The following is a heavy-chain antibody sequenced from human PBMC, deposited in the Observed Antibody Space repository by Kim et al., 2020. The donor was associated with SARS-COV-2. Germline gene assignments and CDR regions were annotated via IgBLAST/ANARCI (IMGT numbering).Heavy chain of an antibody. CDR3: AKDYGPYDSSGYYPDAFDI. V-gene: IGHV3-23*01. Sequence: GGSLRLSCAASGFTFSSYAMSWVRQAPGKGLEWVSAISGSGGSTYYADSVKGRFTISRDNSKNTLYLQMNSLRAEDTAVYYCAKDYGPYDSSGYYPDAFDIWGQGTMVTVSS. CDR2: ISGSGGST. D-gene: IGHD3-22*01. J-gene: IGHJ3*02. CDR1: GFTFSSYA.